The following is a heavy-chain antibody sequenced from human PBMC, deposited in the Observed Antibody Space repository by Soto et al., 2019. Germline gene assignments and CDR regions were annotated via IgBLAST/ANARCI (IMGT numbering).Heavy chain of an antibody. J-gene: IGHJ6*02. D-gene: IGHD5-18*01. CDR3: SCIFSGGYSDGFCYYGMDV. CDR1: GGSISSSSYY. CDR2: IFYSGTT. V-gene: IGHV4-39*01. Sequence: SETRSLTCTVSGGSISSSSYYWGWIRQPPGKGLEWIGSIFYSGTTYYNPSLKSRVTISVDTSKNQFSLKLSSVTAADTAVYYCSCIFSGGYSDGFCYYGMDVWGQGTTVKVAS.